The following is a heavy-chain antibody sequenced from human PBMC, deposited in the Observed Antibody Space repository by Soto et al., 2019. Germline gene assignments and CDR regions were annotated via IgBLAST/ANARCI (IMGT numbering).Heavy chain of an antibody. Sequence: ASVKVSCKASGYRFTNHGISWVRQAPGQGLEWMGWISGHEGKTKYARKFQGRVTMTTDTSTSTAYMEMNSLRYDDTAVYYCARDFYPLAYYFDWWGQGTLVTVSS. J-gene: IGHJ4*02. CDR2: ISGHEGKT. V-gene: IGHV1-18*01. CDR3: ARDFYPLAYYFDW. CDR1: GYRFTNHG.